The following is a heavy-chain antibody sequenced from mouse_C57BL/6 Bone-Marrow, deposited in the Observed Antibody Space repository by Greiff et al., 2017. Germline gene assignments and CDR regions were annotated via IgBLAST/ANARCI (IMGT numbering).Heavy chain of an antibody. Sequence: VQLQQSGAELARPGASVKMSCKASGYTFTSYTMHWVKQRPGQGLEWIGYINPSSGYTKYNQKFKDKATLTADKSSSTAYMQLSSLTSEDSAGYYCARRNYYYAMDDWGQGTSVTVSS. CDR2: INPSSGYT. CDR3: ARRNYYYAMDD. CDR1: GYTFTSYT. J-gene: IGHJ4*01. D-gene: IGHD1-1*01. V-gene: IGHV1-4*01.